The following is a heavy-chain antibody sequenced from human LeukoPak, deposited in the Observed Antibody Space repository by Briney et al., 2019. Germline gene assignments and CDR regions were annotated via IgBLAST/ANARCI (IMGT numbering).Heavy chain of an antibody. J-gene: IGHJ4*02. Sequence: GGSLRLSCAASGFTFNEAWMSWVRQAPGKGLECVGRIKSKSAGGTIDYAAPVKGRFTISRDDSKNTLYLQMNSLKTEDTAVYYCTTESRQWLVLYWGQGTLVTVSS. CDR3: TTESRQWLVLY. D-gene: IGHD6-19*01. CDR2: IKSKSAGGTI. CDR1: GFTFNEAW. V-gene: IGHV3-15*01.